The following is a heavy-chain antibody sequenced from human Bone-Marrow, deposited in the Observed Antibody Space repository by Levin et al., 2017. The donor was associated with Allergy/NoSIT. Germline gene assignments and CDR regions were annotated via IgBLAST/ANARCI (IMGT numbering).Heavy chain of an antibody. Sequence: ETLSLTCAASGFTFSSYAMSWVRQAPGKGLEWVSAISGSGGGTYYADSVKGRFTSSRDISKNTLFLQMNSLRAEETAVYYCEKDGYSGGSGNFDYWGQGTLVTVSS. CDR1: GFTFSSYA. CDR3: EKDGYSGGSGNFDY. J-gene: IGHJ4*02. V-gene: IGHV3-23*01. D-gene: IGHD1-26*01. CDR2: ISGSGGGT.